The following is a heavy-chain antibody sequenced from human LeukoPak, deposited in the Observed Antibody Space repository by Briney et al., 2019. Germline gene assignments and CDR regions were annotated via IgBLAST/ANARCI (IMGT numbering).Heavy chain of an antibody. V-gene: IGHV1-2*02. D-gene: IGHD6-19*01. CDR3: ARDRYSSGSFDI. J-gene: IGHJ3*02. CDR1: GYTFTGYH. Sequence: GASVKVSCKTYGYTFTGYHMHWVRQAPGQGLEWMGWISPNSAGTNQAQKFQGRVTMNRDTSMTTAYMEVNRLTSDDTAMYYCARDRYSSGSFDIWGQGTMVTVSS. CDR2: ISPNSAGT.